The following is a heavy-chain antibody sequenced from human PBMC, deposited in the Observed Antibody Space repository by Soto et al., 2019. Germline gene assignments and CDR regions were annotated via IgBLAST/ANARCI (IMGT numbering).Heavy chain of an antibody. J-gene: IGHJ5*02. CDR3: ARGYCSSTSCYHNWFDP. V-gene: IGHV1-69*06. D-gene: IGHD2-2*01. CDR2: IIPIFGTA. CDR1: GGTFSSYA. Sequence: VKVSCKASGGTFSSYAISWVRQAPGQGLEWMGGIIPIFGTANYAQKFQGRVTITADKSTSTAYMELSSLRSEDTAVYYCARGYCSSTSCYHNWFDPWGQGTLVTVSS.